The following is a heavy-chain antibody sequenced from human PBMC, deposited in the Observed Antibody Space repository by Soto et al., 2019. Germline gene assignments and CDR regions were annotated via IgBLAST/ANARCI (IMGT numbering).Heavy chain of an antibody. J-gene: IGHJ4*02. CDR1: GFSFSDYW. V-gene: IGHV3-7*05. CDR3: AAGRWRVRY. Sequence: EVQLVESGGGLVQPGGSLRVSCETSGFSFSDYWMSWVRQSPGKGMEWVANGKQDGSGKNYVASVKGRFNISRDNARKSVYLQMNSLRGEDTAVYHCAAGRWRVRYWGQGTRVTVSS. CDR2: GKQDGSGK. D-gene: IGHD1-1*01.